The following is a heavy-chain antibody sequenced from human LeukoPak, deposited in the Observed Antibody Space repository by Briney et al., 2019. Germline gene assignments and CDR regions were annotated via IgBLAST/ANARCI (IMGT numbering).Heavy chain of an antibody. CDR3: ARDWAVTPRYFDL. D-gene: IGHD4-17*01. V-gene: IGHV3-7*01. CDR1: GFTFSSYW. Sequence: GGSLRLSCAASGFTFSSYWMSWVRQAPGKGLEWVANIKPDGSGKYYVDSVKGRFTISRDNAKNSLYLQMNSLRAEDTAVYYCARDWAVTPRYFDLWGRGTLVTVSS. CDR2: IKPDGSGK. J-gene: IGHJ2*01.